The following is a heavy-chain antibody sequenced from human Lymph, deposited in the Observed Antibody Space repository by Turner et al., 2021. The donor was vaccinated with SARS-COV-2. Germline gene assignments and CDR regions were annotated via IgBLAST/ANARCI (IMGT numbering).Heavy chain of an antibody. J-gene: IGHJ6*02. CDR1: GYTFTSYD. CDR2: MNPNGSNT. V-gene: IGHV1-8*02. Sequence: VQLGQSGAEVKKPGASVKVSFRAPGYTFTSYDINWVRQATGQGLEWVGWMNPNGSNTGYAETFQGRVTMTRDNSKSTPYMELSSLRSEDTAVYYCARGRYSGGGMDDWGQGTTVTVSS. D-gene: IGHD1-26*01. CDR3: ARGRYSGGGMDD.